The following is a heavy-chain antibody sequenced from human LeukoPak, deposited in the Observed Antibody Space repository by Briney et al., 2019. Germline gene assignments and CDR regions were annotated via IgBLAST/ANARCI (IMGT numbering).Heavy chain of an antibody. J-gene: IGHJ4*02. CDR1: GFTVSSNY. CDR3: ASESVAYDSSAYSPFNFDY. D-gene: IGHD3-22*01. Sequence: GGSLRLSCAASGFTVSSNYMSWVRQAPGKGLEGGAVIYSGGSTYYADSVKGRFTISRDNSKNTLYLQMNSLRAEDTAGDYLASESVAYDSSAYSPFNFDYWGQGTLVTVSS. CDR2: IYSGGST. V-gene: IGHV3-53*01.